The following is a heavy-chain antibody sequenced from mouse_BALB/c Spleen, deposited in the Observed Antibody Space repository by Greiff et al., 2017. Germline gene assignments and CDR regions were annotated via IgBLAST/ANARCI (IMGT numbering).Heavy chain of an antibody. V-gene: IGHV3-6*02. Sequence: VQLKESGPGLVKPSQSLSLTCSVTGYSITSGYYWNWIRQFPGNKLEWMGYISYDGSNNYNPSLKNRISITRDTSKNQFFLKLNSVTTEDTATYYCARKAQGFAYWGQGTLVTVSA. CDR2: ISYDGSN. CDR3: ARKAQGFAY. CDR1: GYSITSGYY. J-gene: IGHJ3*01.